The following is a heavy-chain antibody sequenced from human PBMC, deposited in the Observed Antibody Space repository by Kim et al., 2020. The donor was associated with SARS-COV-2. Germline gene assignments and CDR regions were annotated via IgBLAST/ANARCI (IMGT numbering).Heavy chain of an antibody. J-gene: IGHJ4*02. D-gene: IGHD3-16*02. V-gene: IGHV3-23*01. CDR1: GFTFSGNA. CDR3: AKVYMITFGGVIVN. CDR2: ISGSGGST. Sequence: GGSLRLSCAASGFTFSGNAMSWVRQAPGKGLEWVSRISGSGGSTYYADSVKGRFTISRDNSKNTLYLQMNSLRAEDTAVYYCAKVYMITFGGVIVNWGQGTLVTVSS.